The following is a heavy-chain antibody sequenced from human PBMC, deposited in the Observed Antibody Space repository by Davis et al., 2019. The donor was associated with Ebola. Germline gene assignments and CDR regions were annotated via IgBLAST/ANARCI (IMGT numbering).Heavy chain of an antibody. V-gene: IGHV4-39*01. CDR3: ARRGYSYGYRFRFDY. D-gene: IGHD5-18*01. CDR2: IYYSGST. J-gene: IGHJ4*02. CDR1: GGSISSSSYY. Sequence: MPSETLSLTCTVSGGSISSSSYYWGWIRQPPGKGLEWIGSIYYSGSTYYNPSLKSRVTISVDTSKNQFSLKLSSVTAADTAVYYCARRGYSYGYRFRFDYWGQGTLVTVSS.